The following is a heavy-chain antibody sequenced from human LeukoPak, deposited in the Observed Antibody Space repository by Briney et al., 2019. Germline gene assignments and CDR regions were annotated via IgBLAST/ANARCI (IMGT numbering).Heavy chain of an antibody. V-gene: IGHV4-30-2*01. D-gene: IGHD3-22*01. Sequence: PSETLSLTCAVSGGSISSGGYSWSWIRQPPGKGLEWIGYIYHSGSTYYNPSLKSRVTISVDRSKTQFSLKLSSVTAADTAVYYCARLASSDYYDSSGYYSPWGQGTLVTVSS. CDR1: GGSISSGGYS. CDR2: IYHSGST. J-gene: IGHJ4*02. CDR3: ARLASSDYYDSSGYYSP.